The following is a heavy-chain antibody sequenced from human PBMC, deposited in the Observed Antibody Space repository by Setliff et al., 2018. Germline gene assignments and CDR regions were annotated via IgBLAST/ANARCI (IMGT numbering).Heavy chain of an antibody. CDR2: INQGGGDQ. CDR1: GFTFSSLW. V-gene: IGHV3-7*01. CDR3: ARDGHNVYYFDY. D-gene: IGHD1-1*01. Sequence: PGGSLRLSCAASGFTFSSLWMSWVRQAPGKGLEWVANINQGGGDQFYVDSVKGRFTISRDNAKNSLYLQMNSLRAEDTAVYYCARDGHNVYYFDYWGLGTLVTVSS. J-gene: IGHJ4*02.